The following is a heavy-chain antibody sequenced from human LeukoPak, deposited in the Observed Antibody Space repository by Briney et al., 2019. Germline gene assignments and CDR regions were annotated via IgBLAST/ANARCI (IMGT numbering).Heavy chain of an antibody. Sequence: ASVNVSCKVSGYTLTELSMHWVRQAPGKGLEWMGGFDPEDGETTYAQKFQGRVTMTEDTSTDTAYMELSSLRSEDTAVYYCATARWGDYTYYFDYWGQGTLVTVSS. CDR1: GYTLTELS. CDR3: ATARWGDYTYYFDY. J-gene: IGHJ4*02. D-gene: IGHD4-17*01. V-gene: IGHV1-24*01. CDR2: FDPEDGET.